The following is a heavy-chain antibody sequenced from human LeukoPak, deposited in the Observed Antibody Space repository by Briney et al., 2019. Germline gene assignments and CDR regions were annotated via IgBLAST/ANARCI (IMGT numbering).Heavy chain of an antibody. D-gene: IGHD1-26*01. Sequence: PSETLSLTCSVSGASISGGTYYWGWIRQPPGKGLEWIGSIYYTGSTYDNPSLKSRVTISVDTSKNQFSLKLSSVTAADTAVYYCARRGGSGRAFDYWGQGTLVTVSS. J-gene: IGHJ4*02. V-gene: IGHV4-39*01. CDR1: GASISGGTYY. CDR2: IYYTGST. CDR3: ARRGGSGRAFDY.